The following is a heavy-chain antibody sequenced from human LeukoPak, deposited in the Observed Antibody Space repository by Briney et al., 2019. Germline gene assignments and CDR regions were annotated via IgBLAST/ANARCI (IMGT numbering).Heavy chain of an antibody. CDR2: ISSSGSTI. CDR1: GFTFSDYY. CDR3: ARDRWVYYYDSSGLT. J-gene: IGHJ3*01. D-gene: IGHD3-22*01. Sequence: PGGSLRLSCAASGFTFSDYYMSRIRQAPGKGLEWVSYISSSGSTIYYADSEKGRFTISRDNAKNSLYLQMNSLRAGDTAVYYCARDRWVYYYDSSGLTWGQGTMVTVSS. V-gene: IGHV3-11*01.